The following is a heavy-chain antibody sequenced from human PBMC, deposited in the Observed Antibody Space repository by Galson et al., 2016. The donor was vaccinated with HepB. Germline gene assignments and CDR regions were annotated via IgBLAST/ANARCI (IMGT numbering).Heavy chain of an antibody. J-gene: IGHJ6*02. CDR3: ASVRSDYYYGMDV. Sequence: SVKVSCKASGYTFTSYYMHWVRQAPGQGLEWMGIINPSGGSTSYAQKFQGRVTMTRDTSTSTVYMELSSLRSDDTAVYYCASVRSDYYYGMDVWGQGTTVTVSS. D-gene: IGHD6-6*01. CDR1: GYTFTSYY. V-gene: IGHV1-46*01. CDR2: INPSGGST.